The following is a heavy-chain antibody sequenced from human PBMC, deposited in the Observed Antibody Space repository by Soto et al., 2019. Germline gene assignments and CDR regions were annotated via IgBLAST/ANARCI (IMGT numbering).Heavy chain of an antibody. Sequence: EVQLVESGGGLVQPGGSLKLSCAASGFTFSGSAMHWVRQASGTGLEWVGRIRSKANSYATAYAASVKGRFTISRDDSKNTAYLPMNSLKTAETAVYYCTRHKYWYYGMDVWGQGTSVTVSS. J-gene: IGHJ6*02. V-gene: IGHV3-73*01. CDR3: TRHKYWYYGMDV. CDR2: IRSKANSYAT. D-gene: IGHD2-8*02. CDR1: GFTFSGSA.